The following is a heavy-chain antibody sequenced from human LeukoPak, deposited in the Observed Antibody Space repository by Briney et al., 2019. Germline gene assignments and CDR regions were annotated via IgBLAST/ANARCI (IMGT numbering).Heavy chain of an antibody. CDR3: ARGGGYDFWSGYLGF. D-gene: IGHD3-3*01. J-gene: IGHJ4*02. CDR2: IYYSGST. Sequence: SETLSLTCTVSGGSISSYYWSWIRQPPGKGLEWIGYIYYSGSTNYNPSLKSRVTISVDTSKNQYSLKLNSVTAADTAVYYCARGGGYDFWSGYLGFWGQGTLVTVSS. CDR1: GGSISSYY. V-gene: IGHV4-59*01.